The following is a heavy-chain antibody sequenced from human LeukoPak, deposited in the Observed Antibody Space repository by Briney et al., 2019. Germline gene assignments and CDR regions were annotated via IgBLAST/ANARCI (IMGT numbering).Heavy chain of an antibody. J-gene: IGHJ4*02. CDR3: TTERLMEYYDSRGYLGDS. V-gene: IGHV3-30*03. Sequence: GGSLRLSCAASGFTFSSYGMHWVRQAPGKGLEWAAVISYDGSNKYYADSVKGRFTISRDNSKNTLYLQMNSLTSEDTALYYCTTERLMEYYDSRGYLGDSWGQGTLVTVSS. CDR1: GFTFSSYG. D-gene: IGHD3-22*01. CDR2: ISYDGSNK.